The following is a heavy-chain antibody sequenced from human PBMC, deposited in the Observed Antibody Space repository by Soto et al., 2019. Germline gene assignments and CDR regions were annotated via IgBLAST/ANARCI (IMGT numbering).Heavy chain of an antibody. CDR2: IYHSGST. CDR3: ARVGDYSNMYYFDY. D-gene: IGHD4-4*01. J-gene: IGHJ4*02. Sequence: SETLSLTCAVYGGSFSGYYWSWIRQPPGKGLEWFGEIYHSGSTNYNPSLKSRVTISVDKSKNQFSLKLSSVTAADTAVYYCARVGDYSNMYYFDYWGQGTLVTVSS. CDR1: GGSFSGYY. V-gene: IGHV4-34*01.